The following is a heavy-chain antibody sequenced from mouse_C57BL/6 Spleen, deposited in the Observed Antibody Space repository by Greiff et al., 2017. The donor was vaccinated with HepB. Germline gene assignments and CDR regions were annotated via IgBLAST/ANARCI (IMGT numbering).Heavy chain of an antibody. Sequence: VKLQESGAELARPGASVKLSCKASGYTFTSYGISWVKQRTGQGLEWIGEIYPRSGNTYYNEKFKGKATLTADKSSSTAYMELRSLTSEDSAVYFCARGVVATWNYAMDYWGQGTSVTVSS. CDR2: IYPRSGNT. D-gene: IGHD1-1*01. CDR3: ARGVVATWNYAMDY. CDR1: GYTFTSYG. J-gene: IGHJ4*01. V-gene: IGHV1-81*01.